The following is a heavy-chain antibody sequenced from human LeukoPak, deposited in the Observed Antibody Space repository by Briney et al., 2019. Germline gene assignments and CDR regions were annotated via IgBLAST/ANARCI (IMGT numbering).Heavy chain of an antibody. CDR1: GGSISSYY. CDR3: ARDGSRYATRGRFDP. Sequence: PSETLSLTCTVSGGSISSYYWSWIRQPPGKGLEWIGYIYYSGSTNYNPSLKSRVTISVDTSKNQFSLKLSSVTAADTAVYYCARDGSRYATRGRFDPWGQGTLATVSS. V-gene: IGHV4-59*01. D-gene: IGHD3-16*01. J-gene: IGHJ5*02. CDR2: IYYSGST.